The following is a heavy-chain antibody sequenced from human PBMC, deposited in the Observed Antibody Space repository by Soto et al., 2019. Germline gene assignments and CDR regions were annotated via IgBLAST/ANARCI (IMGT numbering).Heavy chain of an antibody. CDR3: AGSIVVVPALDY. J-gene: IGHJ4*02. CDR2: INAGNGNT. D-gene: IGHD2-21*02. Sequence: QVQLVQSGAEEKKPGASVKVSCKASGYTFTSYAMHWVRQAPGQRLEWMGWINAGNGNTKYSQKFQGRATITRDTSVEMAYMGLSSLRSEDTAVYYCAGSIVVVPALDYWGQGTLVTVSS. CDR1: GYTFTSYA. V-gene: IGHV1-3*05.